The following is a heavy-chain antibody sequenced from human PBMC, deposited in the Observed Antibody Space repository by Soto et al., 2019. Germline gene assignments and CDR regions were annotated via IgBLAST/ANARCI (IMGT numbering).Heavy chain of an antibody. V-gene: IGHV3-30*03. CDR1: RFTFSRYG. CDR2: ISYDGSDK. J-gene: IGHJ4*02. D-gene: IGHD3-3*01. CDR3: TTILEGWLEIGNY. Sequence: QVQLVESGGGVVQPGRSVRLSCAASRFTFSRYGMHWVRQAPGKGLEWVTVISYDGSDKYYADSVKGRFTISRDNSKNTLYLQMNSLKTEDTAVYYCTTILEGWLEIGNYWGQGTLVTVSS.